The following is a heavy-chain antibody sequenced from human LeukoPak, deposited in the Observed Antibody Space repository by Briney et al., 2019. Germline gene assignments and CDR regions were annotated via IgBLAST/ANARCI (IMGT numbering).Heavy chain of an antibody. V-gene: IGHV4-39*07. CDR3: ARAVTRYGSCPPNDAFDI. D-gene: IGHD2-2*01. J-gene: IGHJ3*02. Sequence: PSETLSLTCTVSGGSISSSSYYWGWIRQPPGKGLEWIGSIYYSGSTYYNPSLKSRVTISVDTSKNQFSLKLSSVTAADTAVYYCARAVTRYGSCPPNDAFDIWGQGTMVTVSS. CDR2: IYYSGST. CDR1: GGSISSSSYY.